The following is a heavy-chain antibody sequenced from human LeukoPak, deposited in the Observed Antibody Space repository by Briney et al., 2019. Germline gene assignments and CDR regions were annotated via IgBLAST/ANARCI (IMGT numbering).Heavy chain of an antibody. CDR1: GFSLDDYA. V-gene: IGHV3-66*01. J-gene: IGHJ4*02. CDR3: ARELTEAIDY. Sequence: GGSLRLSCAASGFSLDDYAMHWVRQAPGKGLEWVSVIYSGGSTYYADSVKGRFTISRDNSKNTLYLQMNSLRAEDTAVYYCARELTEAIDYWGQGTLVTVSS. D-gene: IGHD1-26*01. CDR2: IYSGGST.